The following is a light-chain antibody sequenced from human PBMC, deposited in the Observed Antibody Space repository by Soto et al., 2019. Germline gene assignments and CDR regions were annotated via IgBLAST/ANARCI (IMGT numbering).Light chain of an antibody. Sequence: IQMTQSPSSLSASVGDRVTVNCRTSENSASYVSWFQQSPGKAPNLLIYSASTLHTGVSARFSGNGSGTHITLTVERLQAEDVATYYCQQTFSLPYTVGQATKVEI. CDR1: ENSASY. CDR2: SAS. V-gene: IGKV1-39*01. J-gene: IGKJ2*01. CDR3: QQTFSLPYT.